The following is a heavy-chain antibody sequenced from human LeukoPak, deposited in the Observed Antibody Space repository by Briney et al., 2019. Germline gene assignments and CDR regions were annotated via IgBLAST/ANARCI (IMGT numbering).Heavy chain of an antibody. Sequence: GGSLRLSCAASGFTFSSYAMNWVRQAPGKGLEWVSTISGSGDSTYYAESVKGRFTISRDNSESTLYVHMSSLRAEDTAVYYCAKQRGYTYGYPFDSWGQGTLVTVSS. CDR1: GFTFSSYA. CDR3: AKQRGYTYGYPFDS. CDR2: ISGSGDST. D-gene: IGHD5-18*01. V-gene: IGHV3-23*01. J-gene: IGHJ4*02.